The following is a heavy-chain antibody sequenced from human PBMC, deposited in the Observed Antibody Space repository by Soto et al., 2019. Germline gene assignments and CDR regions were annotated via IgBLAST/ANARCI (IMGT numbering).Heavy chain of an antibody. V-gene: IGHV1-18*01. CDR3: ARGRYGDY. Sequence: QVHLVQSGAEVKKPGASVKVSCQGSGYAFTTYGITWVRQAPGQGLEWMGWISAHNGNTNYAQKTQGRITVTRDTSTSTAYMELRSLRYDDTAMYYCARGRYGDYWGQGALVTVSS. J-gene: IGHJ4*02. CDR2: ISAHNGNT. CDR1: GYAFTTYG. D-gene: IGHD1-1*01.